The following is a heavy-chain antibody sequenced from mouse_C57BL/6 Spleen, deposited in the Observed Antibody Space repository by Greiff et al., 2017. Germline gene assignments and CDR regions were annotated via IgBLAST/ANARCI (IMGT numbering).Heavy chain of an antibody. CDR2: IQPNSGSP. J-gene: IGHJ1*03. CDR1: GYSFTSYW. CDR3: ARRTVDWYFDV. V-gene: IGHV1-64*01. Sequence: QVHVKQSGPELVKPGASVKLSCKASGYSFTSYWMNWVKQRPGQGLEWIGMIQPNSGSPNYNGRFKSKATLTVYKSSRTAYMQLSSLTSEDSAVYYCARRTVDWYFDVWGTGTTVTVSS.